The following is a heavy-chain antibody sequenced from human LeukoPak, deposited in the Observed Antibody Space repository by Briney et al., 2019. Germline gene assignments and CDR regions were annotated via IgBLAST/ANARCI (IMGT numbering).Heavy chain of an antibody. J-gene: IGHJ4*02. D-gene: IGHD3-22*01. CDR3: AKAYGTNGYYQLPIDF. CDR2: ITAGGDTT. Sequence: GGSLRLSCAASGFTFSSNAMTWVRQAPGKGLECVSAITAGGDTTYYADSVKGRFTISRDNSRNTLYLQLNNLRAEDTALYYCAKAYGTNGYYQLPIDFWGQGILVTVSS. V-gene: IGHV3-23*01. CDR1: GFTFSSNA.